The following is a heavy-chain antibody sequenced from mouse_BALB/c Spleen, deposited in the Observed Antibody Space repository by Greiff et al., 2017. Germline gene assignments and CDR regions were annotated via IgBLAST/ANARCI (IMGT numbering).Heavy chain of an antibody. Sequence: EVQLVESGGGLVQPKGSLKLSCAASGFTFNTYAMNWVRQAPGKGLEWVARIRSKSNNYATYYADSVKDRFTISSDDSQSMLYLQMNNLKTEDTAMYYCVRHGGYYAMDYWGQGTSVTVSS. J-gene: IGHJ4*01. CDR3: VRHGGYYAMDY. CDR2: IRSKSNNYAT. V-gene: IGHV10-1*02. CDR1: GFTFNTYA.